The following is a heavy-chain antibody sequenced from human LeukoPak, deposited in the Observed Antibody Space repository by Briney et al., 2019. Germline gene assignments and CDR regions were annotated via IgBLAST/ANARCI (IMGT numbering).Heavy chain of an antibody. D-gene: IGHD6-19*01. Sequence: PGGSLRLSCTASGFTFGDYAMSWFRQAPGKGLEWVGLIRSKAYGGTTEYAASVKGRFTISRDDSKSIAYLQLNSLRAEDTAVYYCARNSGWYGVSWGQGTLVTVSS. CDR3: ARNSGWYGVS. J-gene: IGHJ4*02. V-gene: IGHV3-49*03. CDR1: GFTFGDYA. CDR2: IRSKAYGGTT.